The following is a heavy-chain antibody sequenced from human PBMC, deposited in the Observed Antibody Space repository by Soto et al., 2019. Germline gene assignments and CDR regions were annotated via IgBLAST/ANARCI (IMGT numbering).Heavy chain of an antibody. CDR2: INPNSGGT. J-gene: IGHJ3*02. D-gene: IGHD4-17*01. CDR1: GYTFTGYY. CDR3: ARARAYGDFGFGAFEN. Sequence: QVQLVQSGAEVKKPGASVTVSCKSSGYTFTGYYIHWVRQAPGQGLEWMGWINPNSGGTSYAQNFQGWVTMTRDTSTNSTYMAIRRLRSDDTAVYYCARARAYGDFGFGAFENWGQGTMVTVSS. V-gene: IGHV1-2*04.